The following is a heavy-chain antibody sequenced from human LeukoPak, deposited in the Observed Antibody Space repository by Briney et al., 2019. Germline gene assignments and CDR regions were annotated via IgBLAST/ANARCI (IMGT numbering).Heavy chain of an antibody. V-gene: IGHV3-7*01. CDR2: IKEDGREK. CDR1: GFTFSKYW. D-gene: IGHD6-13*01. J-gene: IGHJ4*02. Sequence: PGGSLRLSCAASGFTFSKYWMSWVRQAPGKGVEWVANIKEDGREKNYVDSVKGRFTISRDNARNSLYLQMNSLRAEDTAVYYCASGRQLGYWGQGTLVTVSS. CDR3: ASGRQLGY.